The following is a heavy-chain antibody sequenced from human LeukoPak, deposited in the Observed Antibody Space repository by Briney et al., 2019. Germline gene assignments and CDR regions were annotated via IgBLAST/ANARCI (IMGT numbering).Heavy chain of an antibody. CDR2: IYHSGST. V-gene: IGHV4-4*02. CDR1: GGSISSSNW. CDR3: ARVMITFGGVTDY. D-gene: IGHD3-16*01. Sequence: NPSETLSLTCAVSGGSISSSNWWSWVRQPPGKGLEWIGEIYHSGSTYYNPSLKSRVTISVDTSKNQFSLKLSSVTAADTAVYYCARVMITFGGVTDYWGQGTLVTVSS. J-gene: IGHJ4*02.